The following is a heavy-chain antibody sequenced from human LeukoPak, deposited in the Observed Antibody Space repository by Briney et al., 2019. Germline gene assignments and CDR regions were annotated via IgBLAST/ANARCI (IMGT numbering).Heavy chain of an antibody. Sequence: TSETLSLTCAVHGGSFSGFFWTWMRQPPGKGPEWIGEINQSRGTNYNPSLKSRATISKDPSKNQFSLKLSSVTAADAAVYYFARGLGEGYPDYWGQGTLVTVSS. V-gene: IGHV4-34*01. CDR3: ARGLGEGYPDY. D-gene: IGHD5-24*01. CDR2: INQSRGT. CDR1: GGSFSGFF. J-gene: IGHJ4*02.